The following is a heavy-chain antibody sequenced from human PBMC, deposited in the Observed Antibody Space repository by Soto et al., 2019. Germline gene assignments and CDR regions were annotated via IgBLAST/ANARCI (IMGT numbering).Heavy chain of an antibody. D-gene: IGHD3-22*01. Sequence: GGSLRLSCAASGFTFSSYWMSWVRQAPGKGLEWVANIKQDGSEKYYVDSVKGRFTISRDNAKNSLYLQMNSLRAEDTAVYYCARFYFDSSGYLPAPYYYYYGMDVWGQGTTVTVAS. CDR3: ARFYFDSSGYLPAPYYYYYGMDV. J-gene: IGHJ6*02. CDR2: IKQDGSEK. CDR1: GFTFSSYW. V-gene: IGHV3-7*04.